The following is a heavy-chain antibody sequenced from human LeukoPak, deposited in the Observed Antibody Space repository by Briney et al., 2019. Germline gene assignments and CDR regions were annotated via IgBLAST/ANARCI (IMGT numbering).Heavy chain of an antibody. CDR1: GYTFSGYA. D-gene: IGHD3-16*01. CDR2: IDIKTGNP. J-gene: IGHJ3*02. V-gene: IGHV7-4-1*01. Sequence: ASVTVSCKASGYTFSGYAMNWMRQAPGQGPEWIGWIDIKTGNPTYAQGFTGRFVFSLDTSVSTAYLQISSLKAEDTAVYYCARDSFTDGASAFDIWGQGTMVTVSS. CDR3: ARDSFTDGASAFDI.